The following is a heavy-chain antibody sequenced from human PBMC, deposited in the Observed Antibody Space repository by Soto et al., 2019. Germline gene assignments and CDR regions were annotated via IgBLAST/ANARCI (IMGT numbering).Heavy chain of an antibody. CDR3: ARGAFTFGGVIVILYYYYGMDV. D-gene: IGHD3-16*02. J-gene: IGHJ6*02. Sequence: PSETLSLTCAVCGGSFSGYYWSWIRQPPGKGLEWIGEINHSGSTNYNPSLKSRVTISVDTSKNQFSLKLSSVTAADTAVYYCARGAFTFGGVIVILYYYYGMDVWGQGTTVTVSS. CDR1: GGSFSGYY. V-gene: IGHV4-34*01. CDR2: INHSGST.